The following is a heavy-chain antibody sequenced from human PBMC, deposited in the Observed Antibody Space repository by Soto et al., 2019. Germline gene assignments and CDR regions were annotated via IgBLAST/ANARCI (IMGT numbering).Heavy chain of an antibody. CDR2: IWYDGNNK. D-gene: IGHD5-12*01. J-gene: IGHJ6*02. Sequence: QVQLVESGGGVLQPRRSLRLSCAASGFTFSTYGMHWVRQAPGKGLEWVAIIWYDGNNKFYADSVKGRFTISRDNSKNTLYLQMHSLRVEDTAVYYCARAVEMATITYYYYHGMDVWGQGTTVTVSS. V-gene: IGHV3-33*01. CDR1: GFTFSTYG. CDR3: ARAVEMATITYYYYHGMDV.